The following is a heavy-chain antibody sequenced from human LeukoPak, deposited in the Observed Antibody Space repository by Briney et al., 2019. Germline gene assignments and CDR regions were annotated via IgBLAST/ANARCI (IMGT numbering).Heavy chain of an antibody. CDR1: GGSISSYY. J-gene: IGHJ6*02. Sequence: SETLSLTCTVSGGSISSYYWTWIRQPPGKGLEWIAYMFYSGSTNYNPSLKSRVTISIDTSKKQVSLKLSSVTAADTAVYYCARDQAATSDYYYGMDVWGQGTTVTVSS. CDR3: ARDQAATSDYYYGMDV. D-gene: IGHD6-25*01. V-gene: IGHV4-59*01. CDR2: MFYSGST.